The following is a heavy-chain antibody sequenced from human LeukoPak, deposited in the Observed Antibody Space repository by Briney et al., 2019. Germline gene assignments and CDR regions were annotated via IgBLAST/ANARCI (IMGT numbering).Heavy chain of an antibody. Sequence: GGSLRLSCAVSGFTFSSYSMSWVRQAPGKGLEWVSSISSSSSYIYYADSVKGRFTISRDNAKNSLYLQMNSLRAEDTAVYYCARDLRAYCGGDCSSDYWGQGTLVTVSS. D-gene: IGHD2-21*02. CDR2: ISSSSSYI. CDR1: GFTFSSYS. J-gene: IGHJ4*02. V-gene: IGHV3-21*01. CDR3: ARDLRAYCGGDCSSDY.